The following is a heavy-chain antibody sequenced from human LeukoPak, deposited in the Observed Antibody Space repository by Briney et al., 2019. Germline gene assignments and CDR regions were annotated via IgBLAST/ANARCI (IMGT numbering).Heavy chain of an antibody. CDR3: ARSERPYQLLYPFDY. J-gene: IGHJ4*02. CDR1: GGTFSSYA. V-gene: IGHV1-69*05. CDR2: IIPIFGTA. Sequence: ASVKVSCKASGGTFSSYAISWVRQAPGQGLEWMGRIIPIFGTANYAQKLQGRVTITTDESTSTAYMELSSLRSEDTAVYYCARSERPYQLLYPFDYWGQGTLVTVSS. D-gene: IGHD2-2*02.